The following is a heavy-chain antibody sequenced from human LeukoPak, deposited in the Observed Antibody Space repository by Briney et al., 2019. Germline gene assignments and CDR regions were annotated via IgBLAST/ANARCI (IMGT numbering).Heavy chain of an antibody. CDR3: AKDPRAGSGWGSFDY. CDR1: GFTFRSYA. Sequence: GGSLRLSCAASGFTFRSYAMSWVRQAPGKGLEWVSGISGSGDSTCYADSVKGRFSISRDNSKNTLWLQMNSLKDEDTAVYYCAKDPRAGSGWGSFDYWGQGTLVTVSS. J-gene: IGHJ4*02. V-gene: IGHV3-23*01. D-gene: IGHD6-19*01. CDR2: ISGSGDST.